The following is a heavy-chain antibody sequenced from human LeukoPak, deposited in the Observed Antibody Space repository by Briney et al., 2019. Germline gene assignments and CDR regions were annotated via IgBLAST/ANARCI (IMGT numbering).Heavy chain of an antibody. CDR3: ARSLYTSGWSLYYFDY. Sequence: SVKVSCKASGGTFSNYSISWVRQAPGQGPEWMGRIIPLLGIAHYAQKFQGRVTITADKSTSTAYMELSSLRSEDTAVYYCARSLYTSGWSLYYFDYWGQGTLVTVSS. D-gene: IGHD6-19*01. CDR2: IIPLLGIA. CDR1: GGTFSNYS. V-gene: IGHV1-69*02. J-gene: IGHJ4*02.